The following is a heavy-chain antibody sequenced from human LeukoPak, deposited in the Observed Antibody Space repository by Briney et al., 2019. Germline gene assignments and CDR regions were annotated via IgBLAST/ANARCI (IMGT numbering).Heavy chain of an antibody. D-gene: IGHD5-18*01. J-gene: IGHJ6*02. CDR1: GFTFSSYW. Sequence: GSLRLSCAASGFTFSSYWMSWVRQAPGKGLEWVANIKQDGSEKYYVDSVKGRFTTSRDNAKNSLYLQMNSLRAEDTAVYYCARLGLRGYSYGPVDYYYGMDVWDQGTTVTVSS. V-gene: IGHV3-7*01. CDR2: IKQDGSEK. CDR3: ARLGLRGYSYGPVDYYYGMDV.